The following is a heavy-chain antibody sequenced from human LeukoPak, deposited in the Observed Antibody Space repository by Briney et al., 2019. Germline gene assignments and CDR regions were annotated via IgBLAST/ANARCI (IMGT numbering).Heavy chain of an antibody. J-gene: IGHJ4*02. CDR3: ATDLSQYYYDSSGYYF. CDR2: FDPEDGET. V-gene: IGHV1-24*01. D-gene: IGHD3-22*01. CDR1: GYTLTELS. Sequence: ASVKVSCKVSGYTLTELSMHWVRQAPGKGLEWMGGFDPEDGETIYAQKFQGRVTMTEDTSTDTAYVELSSLRSEDTAVYYCATDLSQYYYDSSGYYFWGQGTLVTVSS.